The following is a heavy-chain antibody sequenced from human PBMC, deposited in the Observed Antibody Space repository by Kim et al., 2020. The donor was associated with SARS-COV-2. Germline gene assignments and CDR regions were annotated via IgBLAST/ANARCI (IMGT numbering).Heavy chain of an antibody. CDR1: GGSISSSSYY. V-gene: IGHV4-39*01. Sequence: SETLSLTCTVSGGSISSSSYYWGWIRQPPGKGLEWIGSIYYSGSTYYNPSLKSRVTISVDTSKNQFSLKLSSVTAADTAVYYCARHRGVLEWLPIPHYYYYMDVWGKGTTVTVSS. CDR3: ARHRGVLEWLPIPHYYYYMDV. CDR2: IYYSGST. J-gene: IGHJ6*03. D-gene: IGHD3-3*01.